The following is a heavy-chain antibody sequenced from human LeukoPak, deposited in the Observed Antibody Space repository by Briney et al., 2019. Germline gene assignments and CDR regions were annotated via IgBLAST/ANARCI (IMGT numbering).Heavy chain of an antibody. D-gene: IGHD6-13*01. CDR1: GGSISTYY. V-gene: IGHV4-4*07. CDR2: ISTSGST. Sequence: SETLSLTCTASGGSISTYYWSWIRQPAGKGLESIGRISTSGSTNYNPSLKSRVTMSVDTSKSQFSLKLSSVTAADTAVYYCATAPLAYSSSRFDYWGQGTLVTVSS. CDR3: ATAPLAYSSSRFDY. J-gene: IGHJ4*02.